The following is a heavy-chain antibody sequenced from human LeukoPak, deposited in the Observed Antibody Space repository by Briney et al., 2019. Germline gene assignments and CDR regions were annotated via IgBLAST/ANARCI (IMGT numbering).Heavy chain of an antibody. D-gene: IGHD2-15*01. CDR3: TTDYVALGYCSGGCCYPEHFDY. CDR2: IKSKTDGGTT. CDR1: GFTFSNAW. Sequence: GGSLRLSCAASGFTFSNAWMSWVRQAPEKGLEWVGRIKSKTDGGTTDYAAPVKGRFTISRDDSKNTLYLQMNSLKTEDTAVYYCTTDYVALGYCSGGCCYPEHFDYWGQGTLVTVSS. J-gene: IGHJ4*02. V-gene: IGHV3-15*01.